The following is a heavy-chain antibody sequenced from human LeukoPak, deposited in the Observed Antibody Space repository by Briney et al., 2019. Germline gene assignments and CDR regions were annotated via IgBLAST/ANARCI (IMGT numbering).Heavy chain of an antibody. CDR3: ARGTRARGTCDNCYSSSLDS. CDR2: INPSGGST. V-gene: IGHV1-46*01. J-gene: IGHJ4*02. CDR1: GYTFTSYY. Sequence: GASVKVSCKASGYTFTSYYMHWVRQAPGQGLEWMGIINPSGGSTSYAQKFQGRVTMTRDTSTSTVYMELSSLRSEDTAVYYCARGTRARGTCDNCYSSSLDSWGQGTLLTVSS. D-gene: IGHD2-15*01.